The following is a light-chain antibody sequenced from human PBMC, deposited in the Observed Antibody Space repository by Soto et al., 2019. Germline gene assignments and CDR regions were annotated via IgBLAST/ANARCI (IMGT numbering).Light chain of an antibody. Sequence: DIQMTQSPSSLSASVGDRVTITCRASQSISSNLNWYQQKPGKAPKLLIYTAAILQSGVPSRFSGSGSGTDFTLTIASLQLEDFATYYCQQSNSLPPTFGQGTKVEIK. V-gene: IGKV1-39*01. J-gene: IGKJ1*01. CDR3: QQSNSLPPT. CDR1: QSISSN. CDR2: TAA.